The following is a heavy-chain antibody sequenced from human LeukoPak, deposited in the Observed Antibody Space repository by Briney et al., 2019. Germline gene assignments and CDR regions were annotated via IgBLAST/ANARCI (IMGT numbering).Heavy chain of an antibody. J-gene: IGHJ4*02. D-gene: IGHD2-2*02. CDR3: ANLVPAAISSDY. CDR1: GFAFSSYG. V-gene: IGHV3-30*02. Sequence: PGGSLRLSCAASGFAFSSYGMHWVRQAPGKGLEWVAFIRYDGSNKYYADSVKGRFTISRDNSKNTLYLQMNSLGAEDTAVYYCANLVPAAISSDYWGQGTLVTVSS. CDR2: IRYDGSNK.